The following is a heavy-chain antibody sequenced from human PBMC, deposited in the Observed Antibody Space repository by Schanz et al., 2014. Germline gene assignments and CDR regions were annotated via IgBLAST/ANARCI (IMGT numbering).Heavy chain of an antibody. CDR3: ARTGYDPSLTH. J-gene: IGHJ4*02. CDR2: IIPITGIT. D-gene: IGHD5-12*01. Sequence: QVQLVQSGAEVKKPGSSVKVSCKVSGDIFRSYTINWVRHAPGQGLEWMGRIIPITGITNYAQKFQGRVTFTADKSTSTAFLEVNSLRSEDTAVYYCARTGYDPSLTHWGQGTLVTVSS. CDR1: GDIFRSYT. V-gene: IGHV1-69*02.